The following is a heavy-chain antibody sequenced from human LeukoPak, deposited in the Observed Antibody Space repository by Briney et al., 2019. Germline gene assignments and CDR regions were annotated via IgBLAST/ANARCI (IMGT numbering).Heavy chain of an antibody. CDR2: ISSSGSTI. CDR1: GFTFSSYE. Sequence: GGSLRLSCAASGFTFSSYEMNWVRQAPGKGLEWVSYISSSGSTIYYADSVKGRFTISRDNAKNSLYLQMNSLRAEDTALYYCARDRGLYYYGSGSSNNWFDPWGQGTLVTVSS. CDR3: ARDRGLYYYGSGSSNNWFDP. V-gene: IGHV3-48*03. J-gene: IGHJ5*02. D-gene: IGHD3-10*01.